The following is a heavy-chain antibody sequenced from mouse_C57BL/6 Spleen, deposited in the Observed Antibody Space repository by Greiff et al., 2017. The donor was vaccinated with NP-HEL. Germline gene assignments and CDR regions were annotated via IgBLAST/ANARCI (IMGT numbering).Heavy chain of an antibody. CDR2: INPSTGGT. CDR1: GYSFTGYY. J-gene: IGHJ2*01. D-gene: IGHD1-1*01. V-gene: IGHV1-42*01. CDR3: ARATTVGYFDY. Sequence: EVQLQQSGPELVKPGASVKISCKASGYSFTGYYMNWVKQSPEKSLEWIGEINPSTGGTTYNQKFKAKATLTVDKSSSTAYMQLKSLTSEDSAVYYYARATTVGYFDYWGQGTTLTVSS.